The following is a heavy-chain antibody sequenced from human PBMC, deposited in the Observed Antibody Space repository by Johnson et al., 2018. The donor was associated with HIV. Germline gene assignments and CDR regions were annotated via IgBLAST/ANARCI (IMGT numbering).Heavy chain of an antibody. CDR1: GFTFSNYG. J-gene: IGHJ3*02. Sequence: QVQLVESGGGVVQPGRSLRLSCAASGFTFSNYGMHWVRQAPGRGLEWVALIWYDGREKDYADSVKGRFTISRDNSKNTLYLEMNSLRVEYTAVYYCAKVVTSSSSWQDDAFDMWGQGTMVTVSS. CDR2: IWYDGREK. D-gene: IGHD6-13*01. V-gene: IGHV3-33*06. CDR3: AKVVTSSSSWQDDAFDM.